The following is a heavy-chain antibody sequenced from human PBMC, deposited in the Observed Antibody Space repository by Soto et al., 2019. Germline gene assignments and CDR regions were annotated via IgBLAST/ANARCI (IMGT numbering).Heavy chain of an antibody. CDR1: GGSISSGGYY. V-gene: IGHV4-31*03. CDR2: IYYSGST. CDR3: ARTSYDSSGTAADP. D-gene: IGHD3-22*01. J-gene: IGHJ5*02. Sequence: QVQLQESGPGLVKPSQTLSLTCTVSGGSISSGGYYWSWIRQHPGKGLEWIGYIYYSGSTYYNPSLKGRVNISVDTSKKPFSLKLSSVTGADTAVYYCARTSYDSSGTAADPWGQGTLGPVSS.